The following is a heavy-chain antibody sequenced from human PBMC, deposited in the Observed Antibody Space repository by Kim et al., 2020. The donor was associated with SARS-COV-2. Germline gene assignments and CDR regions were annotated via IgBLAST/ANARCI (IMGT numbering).Heavy chain of an antibody. D-gene: IGHD3-9*01. V-gene: IGHV1-2*02. CDR1: GYTFTGYY. Sequence: ASVKVSCKASGYTFTGYYMHWVRQAPGQGLEWMGWINPNSGGTNYAQKFQGRVTMTRDTSISTAYMELSRLRSDDTAVSYCARVGPLFDWLPVGITYYYGMDVWGQGTTGTVSS. CDR2: INPNSGGT. J-gene: IGHJ6*02. CDR3: ARVGPLFDWLPVGITYYYGMDV.